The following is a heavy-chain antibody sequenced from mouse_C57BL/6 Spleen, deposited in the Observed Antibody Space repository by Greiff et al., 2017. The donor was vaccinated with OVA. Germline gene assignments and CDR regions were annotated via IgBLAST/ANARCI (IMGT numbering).Heavy chain of an antibody. V-gene: IGHV1-85*01. Sequence: LQESGPELVKPGDSVKFSCKASGYPFPSSIINWLKQSPGKGLEWIGWIYPRDGSTKYNEKFKGKATLTVDTSSSTAYMELHSLTSEDAAVYFCARLGLGRPYWGQGTLVTVSA. J-gene: IGHJ3*01. D-gene: IGHD4-1*01. CDR2: IYPRDGST. CDR1: GYPFPSSI. CDR3: ARLGLGRPY.